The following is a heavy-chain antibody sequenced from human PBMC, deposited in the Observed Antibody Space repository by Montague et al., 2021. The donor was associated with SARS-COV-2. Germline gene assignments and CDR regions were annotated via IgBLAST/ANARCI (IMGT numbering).Heavy chain of an antibody. J-gene: IGHJ3*02. V-gene: IGHV4-39*01. CDR3: ARLESTRGVIIRGAFHI. Sequence: SETLSLTCSVSGDSINNSRYYWGWIRQPPGKGPEWIGTIYYSGSAYYNPSLKSRVTISVDTSKDQFSLKLNSVTATDTAVYYCARLESTRGVIIRGAFHIWGQGTKVTVSS. CDR1: GDSINNSRYY. D-gene: IGHD3-10*01. CDR2: IYYSGSA.